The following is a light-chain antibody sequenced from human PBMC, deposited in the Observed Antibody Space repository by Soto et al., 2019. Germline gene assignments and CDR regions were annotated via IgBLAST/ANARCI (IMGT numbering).Light chain of an antibody. CDR2: EVT. Sequence: QSALTQPASVSGSPGQSITISCTGTSSDVGGYNYVSWYQQYPGKAPKLMIYEVTNRPSGVSNRFSGSKSGNTASLTISGLQAEDEAYYYCSSYTSSGTLVVFAGGTKLTVL. V-gene: IGLV2-14*01. CDR3: SSYTSSGTLVV. J-gene: IGLJ2*01. CDR1: SSDVGGYNY.